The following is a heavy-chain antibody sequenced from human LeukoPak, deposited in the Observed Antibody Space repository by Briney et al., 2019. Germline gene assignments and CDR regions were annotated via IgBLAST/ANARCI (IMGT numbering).Heavy chain of an antibody. Sequence: GGSLRLSCAASGLTFSSHYFCWVRQAPGKGLEWLATIKNDGSEKIYVDSVKGRFTISRDNAENSLYLQMNDLRVEDTAVYYCAKDLTWLQLDYWGQGALVTVSS. CDR2: IKNDGSEK. J-gene: IGHJ4*02. D-gene: IGHD5-24*01. CDR1: GLTFSSHY. CDR3: AKDLTWLQLDY. V-gene: IGHV3-7*01.